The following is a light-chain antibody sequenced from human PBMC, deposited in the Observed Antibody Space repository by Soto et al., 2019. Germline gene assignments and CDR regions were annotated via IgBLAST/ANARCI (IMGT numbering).Light chain of an antibody. CDR1: QSISDW. J-gene: IGKJ2*01. CDR3: QHYNSYPYT. Sequence: DIQMTQSPSTLSASVGDRVTITCRASQSISDWLAWYQQKPGKAPNLLIYKASSLESGVPSRFSGSGSGTELTLTISSLQADDFANYYCQHYNSYPYTFGQGTKLQIK. V-gene: IGKV1-5*03. CDR2: KAS.